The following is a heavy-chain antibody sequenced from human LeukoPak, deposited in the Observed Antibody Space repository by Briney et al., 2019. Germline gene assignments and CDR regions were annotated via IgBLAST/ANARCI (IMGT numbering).Heavy chain of an antibody. CDR1: GFTFSSYA. D-gene: IGHD6-19*01. CDR3: AKGGRSGPFDP. J-gene: IGHJ5*02. V-gene: IGHV3-23*01. CDR2: ISGSGGSK. Sequence: GGSLRLSCAASGFTFSSYAMSWVRQAPGKGLEWVSAISGSGGSKYYADSVKGRSTISRDNSKNTLYLQMNSLRAEDTAVYYCAKGGRSGPFDPWGQGTLVIVSS.